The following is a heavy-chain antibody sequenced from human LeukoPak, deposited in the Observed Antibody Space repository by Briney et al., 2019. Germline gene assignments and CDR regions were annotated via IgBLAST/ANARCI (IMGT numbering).Heavy chain of an antibody. J-gene: IGHJ6*02. V-gene: IGHV1-69*13. D-gene: IGHD6-6*01. CDR2: IIPIFGTA. CDR1: GGTFSSYA. Sequence: GASVKVSCKASGGTFSSYAISWVRQAPGQGLEWMGGIIPIFGTANYAQKLQGRVTITADESTSTAYMELSSLRSEDTAVYYCASSSSSVLEGSYYYYYGMDVWGQGTTVTVSS. CDR3: ASSSSSVLEGSYYYYYGMDV.